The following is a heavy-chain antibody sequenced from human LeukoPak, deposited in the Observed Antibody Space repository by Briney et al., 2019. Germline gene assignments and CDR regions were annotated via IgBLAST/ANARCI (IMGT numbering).Heavy chain of an antibody. CDR3: ARGEYDYVWGSYQIFDY. CDR2: IYYSGST. V-gene: IGHV4-59*01. CDR1: GGSLSSYY. J-gene: IGHJ4*02. Sequence: PSETLSLTCTVSGGSLSSYYWSWIRQPPGKGLEWIGYIYYSGSTNYNPSLKSRVTISVDTSKNQFSLKLSSVTAADTAVYYCARGEYDYVWGSYQIFDYWGQGTLVTVSS. D-gene: IGHD3-16*02.